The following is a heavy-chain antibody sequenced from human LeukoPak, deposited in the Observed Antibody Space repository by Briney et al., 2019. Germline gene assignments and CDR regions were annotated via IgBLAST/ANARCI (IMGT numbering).Heavy chain of an antibody. CDR3: AKEDRGNIIAAAGSGAFDI. V-gene: IGHV3-23*01. CDR1: GFTFSSYA. CDR2: ISGSGGST. Sequence: GGSLRLSCAASGFTFSSYAVSWVRQAPGKGLEWVSAISGSGGSTYYADSVKGRFTISRDNSKNTLYLQMNSLRAEDTAVYYCAKEDRGNIIAAAGSGAFDIWGQGTMVTVSS. J-gene: IGHJ3*02. D-gene: IGHD6-13*01.